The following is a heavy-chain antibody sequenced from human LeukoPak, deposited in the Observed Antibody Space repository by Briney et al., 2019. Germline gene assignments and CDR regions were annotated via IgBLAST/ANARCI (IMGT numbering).Heavy chain of an antibody. V-gene: IGHV3-21*01. CDR3: APHPDYYDSSGYHV. D-gene: IGHD3-22*01. J-gene: IGHJ4*02. Sequence: PGGSLRLSCAASGFTFSSYSMNWVRQAPGKGLEWVSSISSSSYIYYADSVKGRFTISRDNAKNSLYLQMNSLRAEDTAVYYCAPHPDYYDSSGYHVWGQGTLVTVSS. CDR2: ISSSSYI. CDR1: GFTFSSYS.